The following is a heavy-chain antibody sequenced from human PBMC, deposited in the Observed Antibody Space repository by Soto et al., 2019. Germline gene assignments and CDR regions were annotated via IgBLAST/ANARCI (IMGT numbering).Heavy chain of an antibody. Sequence: SVKVSCKASGGTFSRYAISWVRQAPGQGLEWMGGIIPMFGTANYAQKFLGRVTITADESTSTAYMVLSSLRAEDTAVYYCARQFDYDSSGYYYAYWGQGTLVTVSS. CDR1: GGTFSRYA. CDR2: IIPMFGTA. D-gene: IGHD3-22*01. CDR3: ARQFDYDSSGYYYAY. J-gene: IGHJ4*02. V-gene: IGHV1-69*13.